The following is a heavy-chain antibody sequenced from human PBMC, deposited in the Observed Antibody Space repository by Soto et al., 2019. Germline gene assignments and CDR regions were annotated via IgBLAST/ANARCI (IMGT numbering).Heavy chain of an antibody. CDR1: GYTLTELS. CDR2: FDPEDGET. J-gene: IGHJ4*02. D-gene: IGHD6-13*01. Sequence: ASVKVSCKVSGYTLTELSMHWVGQAPGKGLEWMGGFDPEDGETIYAQKFQGRVTMTEDTSTDTAYMELSSLRSEDTAVYYCATVGVIAAAGTRDPFFDYWGQGTLVTVSS. V-gene: IGHV1-24*01. CDR3: ATVGVIAAAGTRDPFFDY.